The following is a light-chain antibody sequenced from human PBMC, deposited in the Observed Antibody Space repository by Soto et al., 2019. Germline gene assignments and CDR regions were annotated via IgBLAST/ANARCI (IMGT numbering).Light chain of an antibody. Sequence: EVVLTQSPATLSLSPGERATLSCRASQSVTKYLAWYQQKPGQALRLLIYDVSKRATGIPARFSGSGSETDFTLTISSLEPGDFAVYYCQQLTDWPPQWTFGQGTKVEIK. J-gene: IGKJ1*01. V-gene: IGKV3-11*01. CDR1: QSVTKY. CDR3: QQLTDWPPQWT. CDR2: DVS.